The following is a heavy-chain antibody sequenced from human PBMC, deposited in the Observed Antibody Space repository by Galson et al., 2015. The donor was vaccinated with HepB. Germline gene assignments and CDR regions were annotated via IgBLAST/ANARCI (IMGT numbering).Heavy chain of an antibody. CDR1: GFTFSSYA. J-gene: IGHJ4*02. CDR3: ARVGFRIAAAAFDY. V-gene: IGHV3-30*04. CDR2: ISYDGSNK. D-gene: IGHD6-13*01. Sequence: SLRLSCAASGFTFSSYAMHWVRQAPSKGLEWVAVISYDGSNKYYADSVKGRFTISRDNSKNTLYLQMNSLRAEDTAVYYCARVGFRIAAAAFDYWGQGTLVTVSS.